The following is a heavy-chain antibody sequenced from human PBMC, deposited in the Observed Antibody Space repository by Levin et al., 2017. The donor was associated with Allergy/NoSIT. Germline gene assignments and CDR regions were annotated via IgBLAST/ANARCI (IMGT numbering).Heavy chain of an antibody. D-gene: IGHD3-3*01. CDR3: ARGKRKSLRFLEWLFTHVGFDP. CDR1: GGSFRGSY. J-gene: IGHJ5*02. CDR2: INHSGST. V-gene: IGHV4-34*01. Sequence: PSQTLSLPCAVYGGSFRGSYWSWIRQPPGKGLEWIGEINHSGSTNYNPSLKSRVTISVDTSKNQFSLKLSSVTAADTAVYYCARGKRKSLRFLEWLFTHVGFDPWGQGTLVTVSS.